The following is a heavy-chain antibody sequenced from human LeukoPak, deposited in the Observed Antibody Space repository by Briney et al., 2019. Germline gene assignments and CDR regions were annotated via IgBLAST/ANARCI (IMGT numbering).Heavy chain of an antibody. J-gene: IGHJ4*02. V-gene: IGHV1-46*01. D-gene: IGHD3-22*01. CDR3: ARLFRSSSGYLMLDY. Sequence: ASVNVSCKASGYTFTTYYIHWVRQAPGQGLEWMGIINPSGGGTSYAQTFQGRVTMTRDTSTSTVYMELNSLRSEDTAVYYCARLFRSSSGYLMLDYWGQGTLVTVSS. CDR2: INPSGGGT. CDR1: GYTFTTYY.